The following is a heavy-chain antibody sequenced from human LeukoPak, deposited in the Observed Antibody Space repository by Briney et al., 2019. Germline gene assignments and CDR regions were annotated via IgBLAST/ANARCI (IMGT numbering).Heavy chain of an antibody. D-gene: IGHD3-10*01. J-gene: IGHJ5*02. CDR3: ARAELYYYGSGSSNWFDP. CDR2: IYTSGST. Sequence: SETLSLTCTVSGYSISSGYYWSWIRQPAGKGLEWIGRIYTSGSTNYNPSLKSRVTMSVDTSKNQFSLKLSSVTAADTAVYYCARAELYYYGSGSSNWFDPWGQGTLVTVSS. CDR1: GYSISSGYY. V-gene: IGHV4-4*07.